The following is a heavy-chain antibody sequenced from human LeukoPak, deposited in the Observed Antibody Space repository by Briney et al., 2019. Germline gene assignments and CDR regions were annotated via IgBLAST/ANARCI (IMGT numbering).Heavy chain of an antibody. Sequence: PGGSLRLSCAASGFTFSSYAMHWVRQAPGKGLEWVAVISYDGSNKYYADSVKGRFTISRDNSKNTLYLQMNSLRAEDTAVYYCAKSQYGVPHYWGQGTLVTVSS. CDR3: AKSQYGVPHY. V-gene: IGHV3-30*04. D-gene: IGHD2-2*01. J-gene: IGHJ4*02. CDR1: GFTFSSYA. CDR2: ISYDGSNK.